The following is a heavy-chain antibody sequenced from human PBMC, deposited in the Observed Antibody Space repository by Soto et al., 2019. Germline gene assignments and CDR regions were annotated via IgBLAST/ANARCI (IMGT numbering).Heavy chain of an antibody. Sequence: VGSLRLSCAASGFTFSSYAMHWVRQAPGKGLEWVAVISYDGSNKYNADSVKGRFTISRDNSKNTLYLQMNSLRAEDTAVYYCARVAAEAAAGTYYYYGMDVWGQGTTVTVSS. CDR1: GFTFSSYA. CDR2: ISYDGSNK. CDR3: ARVAAEAAAGTYYYYGMDV. J-gene: IGHJ6*02. D-gene: IGHD6-13*01. V-gene: IGHV3-30-3*01.